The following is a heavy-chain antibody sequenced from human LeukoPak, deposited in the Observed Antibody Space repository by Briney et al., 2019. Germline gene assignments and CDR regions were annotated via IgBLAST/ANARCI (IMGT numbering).Heavy chain of an antibody. CDR2: IHYSGST. D-gene: IGHD3-16*01. CDR1: GGSISGYY. V-gene: IGHV4-59*01. CDR3: ARGAAGFSYD. Sequence: SETLSLTCTVSGGSISGYYWSWVRQPPGKGLEWIGHIHYSGSTNYNPSLKSRVTISIDTSKNQFSLRLSSVTTADTGMYYCARGAAGFSYDWGQGTLVTVSS. J-gene: IGHJ4*02.